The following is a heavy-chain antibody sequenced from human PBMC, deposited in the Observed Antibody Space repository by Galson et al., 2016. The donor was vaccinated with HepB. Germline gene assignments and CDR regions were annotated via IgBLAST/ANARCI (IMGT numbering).Heavy chain of an antibody. CDR3: ARSKGYYYYAMDV. V-gene: IGHV3-30-3*01. J-gene: IGHJ6*02. CDR2: ISFDGSNK. Sequence: CAASGFTFSTYAMHWVRQAPGKGLEWVAGISFDGSNKYYADSVKGRFTISRDNSKNTLYLQMNSLRPEDTAVHYCARSKGYYYYAMDVWGQGTTVTVSS. CDR1: GFTFSTYA.